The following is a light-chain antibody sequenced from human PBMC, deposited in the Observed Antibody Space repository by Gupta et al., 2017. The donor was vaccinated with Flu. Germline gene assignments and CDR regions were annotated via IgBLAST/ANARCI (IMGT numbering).Light chain of an antibody. CDR1: ILGDVY. V-gene: IGLV3-1*01. J-gene: IGLJ2*01. Sequence: SYELTQPPSVSVSPGQTASATCPGDILGDVYVSWYQQKSGQSPVLVIYQDTQRPSGIPERFSGSNSGNTATLTISGTQAMDEADYYCQAWDSGTCGFGGGTKLTVL. CDR2: QDT. CDR3: QAWDSGTCG.